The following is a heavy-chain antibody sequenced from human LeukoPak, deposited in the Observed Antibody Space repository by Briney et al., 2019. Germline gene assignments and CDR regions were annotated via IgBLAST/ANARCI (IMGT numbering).Heavy chain of an antibody. D-gene: IGHD1-26*01. CDR3: AKDWSGASGYHFDY. V-gene: IGHV3-30*18. Sequence: PGRSLRLSCAASGFTFSSYGMHWVRQAPGKGLEWVAVISYDGSNKYYADSVKGRFTISRDNSKNTLYLQMNSLRAEDTAVYYCAKDWSGASGYHFDYWGQGTLVTVSS. J-gene: IGHJ4*02. CDR1: GFTFSSYG. CDR2: ISYDGSNK.